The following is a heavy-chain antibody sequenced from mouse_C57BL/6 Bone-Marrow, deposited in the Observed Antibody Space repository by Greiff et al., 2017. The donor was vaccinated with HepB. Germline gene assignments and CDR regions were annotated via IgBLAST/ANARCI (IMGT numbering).Heavy chain of an antibody. V-gene: IGHV3-6*01. J-gene: IGHJ3*01. CDR1: GYSITSGYY. CDR3: ARGGPLPPPWFAY. CDR2: ISYDGSN. Sequence: EVQRVESGPGLVKPSQSLSLTCSVTGYSITSGYYWNWIRQFPGNKLEWMGYISYDGSNNYNPSLKNRISITRDTSKNQFFLKLNSVTTEDTATYYCARGGPLPPPWFAYWGQGTLVTVSA. D-gene: IGHD2-10*01.